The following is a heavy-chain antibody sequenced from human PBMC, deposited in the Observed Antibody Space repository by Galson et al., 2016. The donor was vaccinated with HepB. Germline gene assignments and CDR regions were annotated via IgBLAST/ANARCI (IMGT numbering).Heavy chain of an antibody. V-gene: IGHV1-18*01. J-gene: IGHJ6*02. D-gene: IGHD3-10*01. CDR3: ARLFSISMVRGIKADYYYGMDV. CDR2: ISDYNGNT. CDR1: GYIFRNYG. Sequence: SVKVSCKASGYIFRNYGISWVRQAPGQGLEWMGWISDYNGNTNYAQKFQGRVTMTTDTSTRTAYMELRSLRSDDTAVYYCARLFSISMVRGIKADYYYGMDVWGQGTTVTVSS.